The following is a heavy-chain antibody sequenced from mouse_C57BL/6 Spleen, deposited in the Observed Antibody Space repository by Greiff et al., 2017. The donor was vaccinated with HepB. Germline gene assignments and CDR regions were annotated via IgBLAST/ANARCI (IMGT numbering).Heavy chain of an antibody. D-gene: IGHD1-1*01. Sequence: VQLQQSGAELVRPGTSVKMSCKASGYTFTNYWIGWAKQRPGHGLEWIGDIYPGGGYTNYNEKFKGKATLTADKSSSTAYMQFSSLTSEDSAIYYCARRTTTEFDYWGQGTTLTVSS. CDR1: GYTFTNYW. V-gene: IGHV1-63*01. CDR2: IYPGGGYT. J-gene: IGHJ2*01. CDR3: ARRTTTEFDY.